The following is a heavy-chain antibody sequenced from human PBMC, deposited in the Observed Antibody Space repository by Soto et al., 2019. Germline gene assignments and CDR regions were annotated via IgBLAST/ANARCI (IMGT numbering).Heavy chain of an antibody. D-gene: IGHD6-13*01. J-gene: IGHJ4*02. V-gene: IGHV4-31*03. CDR3: ARTLGYFDY. CDR2: IYYSGST. Sequence: SETLSLTCTVSGGSISSGGYYRSWIRQHPGKGLEWIGYIYYSGSTYYNPSLKSRVTISVDTSKNQFSLKLSSVTAADTAGYNCARTLGYFDYGGQGTLVTVSS. CDR1: GGSISSGGYY.